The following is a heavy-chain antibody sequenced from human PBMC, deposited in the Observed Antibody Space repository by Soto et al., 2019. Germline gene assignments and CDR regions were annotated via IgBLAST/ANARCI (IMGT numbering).Heavy chain of an antibody. V-gene: IGHV2-26*01. CDR1: GFSLSNAGLG. CDR3: AATYSTSWYWFDT. J-gene: IGHJ5*02. D-gene: IGHD6-13*01. Sequence: QVTVKESGPVLLKPTETLTLTCTVSGFSLSNAGLGVSWIRQPPGKALEWLAHIFSNDEKSYSTSLKSRLTISKDTSKIQVVLTMTNMDPVDTATYYCAATYSTSWYWFDTWGQGTLVTVSS. CDR2: IFSNDEK.